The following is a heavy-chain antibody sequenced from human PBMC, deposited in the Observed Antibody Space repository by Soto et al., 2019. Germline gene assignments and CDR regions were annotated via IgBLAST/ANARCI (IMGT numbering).Heavy chain of an antibody. CDR2: ISAYNGET. Sequence: HLVQSGAEVKKPGASVRVSCKASGYIFTSYGISWVRQAPGQGLEWLGWISAYNGETRYAQNLQDRVTMTTDTSTNTAYITLRSLTPDDTAVYYCARDPPAFSHGSIGMDVWGQGTTITVSS. V-gene: IGHV1-18*01. CDR3: ARDPPAFSHGSIGMDV. J-gene: IGHJ6*02. D-gene: IGHD5-18*01. CDR1: GYIFTSYG.